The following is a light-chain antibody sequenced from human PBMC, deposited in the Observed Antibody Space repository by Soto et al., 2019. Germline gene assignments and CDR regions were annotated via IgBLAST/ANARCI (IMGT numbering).Light chain of an antibody. CDR3: SSYAGSNNLV. V-gene: IGLV2-8*01. J-gene: IGLJ3*02. CDR2: EVS. CDR1: SSDVGGYNY. Sequence: QSALTQPPSASGSPGQSVTISCTGTSSDVGGYNYVSWYQQHPGKASKLMIYEVSKRPSGVPDRFSGSKSGNMASLTVSGLQAEDEADYYCSSYAGSNNLVFGGGTKLTVL.